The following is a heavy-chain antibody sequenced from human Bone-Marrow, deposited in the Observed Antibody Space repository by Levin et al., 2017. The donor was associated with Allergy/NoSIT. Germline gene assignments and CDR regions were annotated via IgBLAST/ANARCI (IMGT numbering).Heavy chain of an antibody. CDR1: GYTLTELS. V-gene: IGHV1-24*01. J-gene: IGHJ4*02. Sequence: ASVKVSCKVAGYTLTELSIHWVRQAPGKGLEWMGGFDPEDGERKYAEKFQGRVTMTDDTSTDTAYMELSSLGSDDTAVYYCSTPTGDFWCGYHFWGQGTLVTVSS. CDR3: STPTGDFWCGYHF. CDR2: FDPEDGER. D-gene: IGHD3-3*01.